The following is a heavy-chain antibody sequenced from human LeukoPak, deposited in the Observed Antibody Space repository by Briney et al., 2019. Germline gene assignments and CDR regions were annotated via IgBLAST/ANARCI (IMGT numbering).Heavy chain of an antibody. CDR1: GFTFSSYS. CDR2: ISSSSSTI. V-gene: IGHV3-48*04. D-gene: IGHD1-26*01. CDR3: ARLTGSYSMEASDY. Sequence: QTGGSLRLSCAASGFTFSSYSMNWVRQAPGKGLEWVSYISSSSSTIYYADSVKGRFTISRDNAKNSLYLQMNSLRAEDTAVYYCARLTGSYSMEASDYWGQGTLVTVSS. J-gene: IGHJ4*02.